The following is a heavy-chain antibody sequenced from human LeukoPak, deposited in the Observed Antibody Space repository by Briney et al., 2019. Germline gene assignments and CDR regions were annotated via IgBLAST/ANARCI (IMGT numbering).Heavy chain of an antibody. Sequence: WRSLRLSCAASGFTFSSYAMHWVRQAPGKGLEWVAVISYDGSNKYYADSVKGRFTISRDNSKNTLYLQMNSLRAEDTAVYYCARGGLYSAGSKYYYYYYGMDVWGKGTTVTVSS. J-gene: IGHJ6*04. CDR1: GFTFSSYA. V-gene: IGHV3-30*04. CDR2: ISYDGSNK. D-gene: IGHD2-8*01. CDR3: ARGGLYSAGSKYYYYYYGMDV.